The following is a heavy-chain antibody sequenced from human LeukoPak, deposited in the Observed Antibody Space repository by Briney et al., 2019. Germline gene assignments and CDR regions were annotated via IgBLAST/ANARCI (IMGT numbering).Heavy chain of an antibody. CDR1: EFTFSDFG. D-gene: IGHD2-2*01. Sequence: GGSLRLSCEASEFTFSDFGMNWVRQAPGRGLEWISRISSSGSLINYADSVKGRFTISRDNAKNSMYLQMNSLRVDDTAVYYCVRGQGYCSDIRCSPGYYMDVWSKGTAVTVSS. V-gene: IGHV3-21*01. CDR3: VRGQGYCSDIRCSPGYYMDV. J-gene: IGHJ6*03. CDR2: ISSSGSLI.